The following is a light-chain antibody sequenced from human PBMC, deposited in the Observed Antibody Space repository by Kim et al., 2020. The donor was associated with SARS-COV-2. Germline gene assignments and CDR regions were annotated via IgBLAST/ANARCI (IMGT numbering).Light chain of an antibody. CDR3: QQFKSDPPT. V-gene: IGKV1-13*02. CDR1: QGIGTS. CDR2: GTS. Sequence: AIQLAQSPSSLSASVGDRVTITCRASQGIGTSLAWYRQRPGKAPQLLMEGTSTLESGVPSRFTGSGSGTDFILTLSSLHPEDFCTYYSQQFKSDPPTFGQGA. J-gene: IGKJ1*01.